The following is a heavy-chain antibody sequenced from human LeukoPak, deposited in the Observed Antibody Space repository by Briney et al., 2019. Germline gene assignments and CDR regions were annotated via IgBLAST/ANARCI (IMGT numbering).Heavy chain of an antibody. CDR1: GFTFSTYW. V-gene: IGHV3-74*01. J-gene: IGHJ4*02. D-gene: IGHD6-19*01. CDR2: INPDVTTT. Sequence: GWSLRLSSAASGFTFSTYWMHLVRQAPGKGRVWVSRINPDVTTTSYPNSVKGRFTSSRDNAKDTEYLQINSLRAEDTAVYYCARVSLGWYSFDYGGQGTLVTVSS. CDR3: ARVSLGWYSFDY.